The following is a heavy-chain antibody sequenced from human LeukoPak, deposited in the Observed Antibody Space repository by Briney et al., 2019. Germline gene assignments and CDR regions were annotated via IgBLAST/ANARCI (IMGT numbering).Heavy chain of an antibody. CDR1: GGSISSYY. J-gene: IGHJ4*02. V-gene: IGHV4-4*09. D-gene: IGHD2/OR15-2a*01. CDR2: IYASGST. CDR3: ARHRAIAGPFDH. Sequence: SETLSLTCSVSGGSISSYYWSWIRQPPGKVLEWIGYIYASGSTNYNPSLKSRVTISVDTSKNQFSLNLTSVTAADTAFYYCARHRAIAGPFDHWGPGTQVTVSS.